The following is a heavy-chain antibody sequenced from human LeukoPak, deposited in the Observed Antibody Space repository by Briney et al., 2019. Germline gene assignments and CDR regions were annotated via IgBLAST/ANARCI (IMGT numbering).Heavy chain of an antibody. Sequence: PGGSLRLSCAASGFIFTSYTMNWVRQAPGRGLEWVSSISLSSSFIYYADSLKGRFTISRDNAKSSLYLQMNSLRAEDTAVYYCAREGAAAGLDYWGQGTLVTISS. CDR1: GFIFTSYT. CDR3: AREGAAAGLDY. D-gene: IGHD6-25*01. V-gene: IGHV3-21*01. CDR2: ISLSSSFI. J-gene: IGHJ4*02.